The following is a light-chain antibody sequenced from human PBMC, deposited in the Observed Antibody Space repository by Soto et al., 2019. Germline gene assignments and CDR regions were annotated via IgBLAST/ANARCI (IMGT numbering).Light chain of an antibody. CDR1: SGSIASNY. Sequence: LTQPHSVSESPGQTVTISCTRSSGSIASNYVQWYQQRPGSAPTTVIYEDNQRPSGVPDRFSGSIDSSSNSASLTISGLKTEDEADYYCQSYDSSNPVVFGGGTKLTVL. CDR3: QSYDSSNPVV. CDR2: EDN. J-gene: IGLJ2*01. V-gene: IGLV6-57*04.